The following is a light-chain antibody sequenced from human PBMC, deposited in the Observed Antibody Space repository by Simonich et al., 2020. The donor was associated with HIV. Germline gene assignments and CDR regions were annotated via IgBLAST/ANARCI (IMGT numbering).Light chain of an antibody. Sequence: QSALTQPASVSWSPGQSITISCTGTSSDIGAYNYVSWYQQHPGKAPKLMIYDVNTRPSGVSNRFSGYKSANTASLPISGLQAEDEADYYCSSYTSSSTDWVFGGGTKLTVL. V-gene: IGLV2-14*01. CDR1: SSDIGAYNY. CDR3: SSYTSSSTDWV. J-gene: IGLJ3*02. CDR2: DVN.